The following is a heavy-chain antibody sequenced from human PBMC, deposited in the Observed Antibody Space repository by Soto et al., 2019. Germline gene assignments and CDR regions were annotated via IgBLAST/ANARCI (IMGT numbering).Heavy chain of an antibody. D-gene: IGHD1-7*01. CDR3: AGGTTYHFDY. Sequence: GGSLRLSCAASGFTFSSYAMHWVRQAPGKGLEWVAVISYDGSNKYYADSVKGRFTISRDNSKNTLYLQMNSLRAEDTAVYYCAGGTTYHFDYWGQGTLVTVSS. V-gene: IGHV3-30-3*01. CDR2: ISYDGSNK. J-gene: IGHJ4*02. CDR1: GFTFSSYA.